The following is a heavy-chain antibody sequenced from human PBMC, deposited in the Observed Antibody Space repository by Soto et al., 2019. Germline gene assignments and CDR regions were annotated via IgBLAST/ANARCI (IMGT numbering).Heavy chain of an antibody. J-gene: IGHJ4*02. D-gene: IGHD1-7*01. Sequence: SETLSFTCTVSGGSISSYYWSWIRQPPGKGLEWIGYIYYSGSTNYNPSLKSRVTISVDTSKNQFSLKLSSVTAADTAVYYCARVGNYVYGYFDYWGQGTLVTVSS. CDR2: IYYSGST. V-gene: IGHV4-59*01. CDR3: ARVGNYVYGYFDY. CDR1: GGSISSYY.